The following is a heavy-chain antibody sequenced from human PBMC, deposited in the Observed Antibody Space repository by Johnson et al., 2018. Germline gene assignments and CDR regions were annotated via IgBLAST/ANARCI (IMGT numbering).Heavy chain of an antibody. Sequence: VQLVESGGGVVQXGRSLRLSCAASGFTFSSYGMHWVRQAPGKGLEWVAIIWYDGGNTYYAASVKGRFTISRDNSKHTLYLQMNSLRAEDTAVYYCARGGQGGYSFDIWGQGTMVTVSS. J-gene: IGHJ3*02. CDR3: ARGGQGGYSFDI. V-gene: IGHV3-33*01. CDR1: GFTFSSYG. CDR2: IWYDGGNT. D-gene: IGHD3-22*01.